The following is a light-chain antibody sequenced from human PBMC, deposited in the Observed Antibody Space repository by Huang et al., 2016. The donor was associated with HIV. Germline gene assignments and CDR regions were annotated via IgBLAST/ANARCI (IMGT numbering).Light chain of an antibody. CDR3: MQALQTPIT. J-gene: IGKJ5*01. CDR1: QSLLHSYGYNY. V-gene: IGKV2-28*01. CDR2: LGS. Sequence: IVMTQSPLSLPVTPGESASISCRSSQSLLHSYGYNYLDWYVQKPGQSPQLLIYLGSNRASGVPDRFSGSGSGTDFTLKISRVEAEDVGVYFCMQALQTPITFGQGTRLEIK.